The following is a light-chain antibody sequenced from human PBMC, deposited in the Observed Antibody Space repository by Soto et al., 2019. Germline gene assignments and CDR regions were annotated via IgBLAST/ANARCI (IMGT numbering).Light chain of an antibody. CDR3: QQYNVFWT. Sequence: DIQMTQSPSTLSASVGDRVTITCRTSQSVNSWLAWYQQKPGKAPKLLIYKASSLESGVPSRFSGSGSGTEFTLTISSLQPDDFATYYCQQYNVFWTFGLGTKVEIK. J-gene: IGKJ1*01. V-gene: IGKV1-5*03. CDR2: KAS. CDR1: QSVNSW.